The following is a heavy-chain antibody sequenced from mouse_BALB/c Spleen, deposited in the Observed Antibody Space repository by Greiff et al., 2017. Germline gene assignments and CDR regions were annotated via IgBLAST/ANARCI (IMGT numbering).Heavy chain of an antibody. CDR3: ARSYGDY. CDR1: GFTFTDYY. CDR2: IRNKANGYTT. Sequence: EVQLVESGGGLVQPGGSLRLSCATSGFTFTDYYMSWVRQPPGKALEWLGFIRNKANGYTTEYSASVKGRFTISRDNSQSILYLQMNTLRAEDSATYYCARSYGDYWGQGTSVTVSS. J-gene: IGHJ4*01. D-gene: IGHD1-1*01. V-gene: IGHV7-3*02.